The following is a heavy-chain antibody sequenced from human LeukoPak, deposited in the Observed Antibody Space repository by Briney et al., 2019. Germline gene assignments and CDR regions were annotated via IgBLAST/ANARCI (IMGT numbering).Heavy chain of an antibody. D-gene: IGHD3-22*01. CDR1: GGSFSGYY. Sequence: PSETLSLTCAVYGGSFSGYYWSWIRQPPGKGLEWIGEINHSGSTNYNPSLKSRVTISVDTSKNQFSLKLSSVTAADTAVYYCARGPRITMIVVVINAGLDYWGQGTLVTVSS. CDR3: ARGPRITMIVVVINAGLDY. V-gene: IGHV4-34*01. J-gene: IGHJ4*02. CDR2: INHSGST.